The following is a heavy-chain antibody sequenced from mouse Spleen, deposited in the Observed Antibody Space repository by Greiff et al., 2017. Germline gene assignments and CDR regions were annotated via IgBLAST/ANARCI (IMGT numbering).Heavy chain of an antibody. J-gene: IGHJ4*01. D-gene: IGHD2-3*01. CDR2: IWSDGST. CDR3: ARHEGYYCAMDY. Sequence: VKLMESGPGLVAPSQSLSITCTISGFLLTSYGVHWVRQPPGKGLEWLVVIWSDGSTTYNSALKSRLSISKDNSKSQVFLKMNSLQTDDTAMYYCARHEGYYCAMDYWGQGTSVTVSS. CDR1: GFLLTSYG. V-gene: IGHV2-6-1*01.